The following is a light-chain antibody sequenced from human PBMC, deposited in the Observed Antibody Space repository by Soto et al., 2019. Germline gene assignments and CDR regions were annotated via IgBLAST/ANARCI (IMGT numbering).Light chain of an antibody. CDR3: CSFAGDYPVN. CDR2: DVT. CDR1: SSDVGGYNY. J-gene: IGLJ2*01. Sequence: QSVLTQPRSVSGSPGQSVTISCTGTSSDVGGYNYVSWYQQYPGKAPKLIIYDVTKRPSGVPDRFSGSKSGNTASLTISGLQSEDEADYYCCSFAGDYPVNFGRGTKLTVL. V-gene: IGLV2-11*01.